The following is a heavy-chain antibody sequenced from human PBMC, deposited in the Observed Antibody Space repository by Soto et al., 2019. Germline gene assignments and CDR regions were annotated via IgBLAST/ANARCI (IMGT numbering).Heavy chain of an antibody. J-gene: IGHJ4*02. D-gene: IGHD2-2*01. V-gene: IGHV1-69*12. CDR2: IIPIFGTA. Sequence: QVQLVQSGAEVKKPGSSVRVSCKPSGGTLSSDGISWVRQAPGQGLEWMGGIIPIFGTANYAQKFQGRITXTGXESQSTVYMELSSLRSEDTAVYYCAMGRIEYPVDYWGQGTLVTVSS. CDR3: AMGRIEYPVDY. CDR1: GGTLSSDG.